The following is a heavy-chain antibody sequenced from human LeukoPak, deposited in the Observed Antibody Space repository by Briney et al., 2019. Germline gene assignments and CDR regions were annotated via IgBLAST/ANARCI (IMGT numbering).Heavy chain of an antibody. V-gene: IGHV5-51*01. CDR2: IYRGDSDT. Sequence: GESRKISCKGAGYSFTSHWITWVRQMPGKGLEWMGIIYRGDSDTRYSPSFQGQVTISAYKSISTAYLQWSSLKASDTAMYYCARRVVVVPAATDWFDPWGQGTLVTVSS. J-gene: IGHJ5*02. CDR1: GYSFTSHW. CDR3: ARRVVVVPAATDWFDP. D-gene: IGHD2-2*01.